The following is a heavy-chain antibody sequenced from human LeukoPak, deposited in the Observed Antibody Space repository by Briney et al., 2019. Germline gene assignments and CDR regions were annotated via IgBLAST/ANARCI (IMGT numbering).Heavy chain of an antibody. J-gene: IGHJ4*02. D-gene: IGHD1-7*01. CDR1: GGTFSSYA. CDR2: IIPIFGTA. Sequence: SVKVSCKASGGTFSSYAISWVRQAPGQGLEWMGGIIPIFGTANYAQKFQGRVTITTDESTSTAYMELSSLRSEDTAVYYCARESLGRGYNWNSYFDYWGQGTLVTVSS. CDR3: ARESLGRGYNWNSYFDY. V-gene: IGHV1-69*05.